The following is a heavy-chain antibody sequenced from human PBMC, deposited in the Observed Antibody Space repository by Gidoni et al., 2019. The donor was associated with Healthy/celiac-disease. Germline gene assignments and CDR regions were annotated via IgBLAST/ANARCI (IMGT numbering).Heavy chain of an antibody. CDR2: IIPIFGTA. J-gene: IGHJ4*02. CDR3: ARESSPGIAAAGTFDY. V-gene: IGHV1-69*01. D-gene: IGHD6-13*01. CDR1: GGTFSSYA. Sequence: QVQLVQSGPEVKKPGSSVKVSCKASGGTFSSYAISRVRQAPGQGLKWMGGIIPIFGTANYAQKFQGRVTITANESTSTAYMELSSLRSEDTAVYYCARESSPGIAAAGTFDYWGQGTLVTVSS.